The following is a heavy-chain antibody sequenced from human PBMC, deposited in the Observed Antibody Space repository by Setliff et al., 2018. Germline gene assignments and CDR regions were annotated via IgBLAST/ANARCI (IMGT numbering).Heavy chain of an antibody. Sequence: SETLSLTCSVSTASMTYYYWSWIRQPPGKGLEWIGHVYDTGSTKYSPSLKGRVTISMDTSVNEFSLRLTSVTAADTAVYYCARSYHLVLTNWFDAWGHGTLVTVSS. CDR1: TASMTYYY. CDR3: ARSYHLVLTNWFDA. J-gene: IGHJ5*01. CDR2: VYDTGST. D-gene: IGHD1-26*01. V-gene: IGHV4-59*12.